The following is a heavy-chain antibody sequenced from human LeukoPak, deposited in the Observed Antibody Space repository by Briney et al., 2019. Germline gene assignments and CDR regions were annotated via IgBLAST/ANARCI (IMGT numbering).Heavy chain of an antibody. V-gene: IGHV3-23*01. Sequence: GGFLRLSCTASGFTFSSYAMSWVRQAPGKGLEWVSAISGSGGSTYYADSVKGRFTISRDNSKNTLYLQMNSLRAEDTAVYYCAKKTSGSWLDYWGQGTLVTVSS. CDR3: AKKTSGSWLDY. CDR1: GFTFSSYA. CDR2: ISGSGGST. D-gene: IGHD6-13*01. J-gene: IGHJ4*02.